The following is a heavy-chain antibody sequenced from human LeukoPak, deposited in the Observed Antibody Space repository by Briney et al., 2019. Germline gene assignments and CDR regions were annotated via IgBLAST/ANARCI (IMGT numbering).Heavy chain of an antibody. CDR2: IRYDGSNK. Sequence: GGSLRLSCAASGFTFSSYGMHWVRQAPGKGLEWVAFIRYDGSNKYYADSVKGRFTISRVNSKNTLYLQMNSLRAEDTAVYYCAKRSEGSSGWFDAFDIWGQGTMVTVSS. J-gene: IGHJ3*02. D-gene: IGHD6-19*01. CDR3: AKRSEGSSGWFDAFDI. V-gene: IGHV3-30*02. CDR1: GFTFSSYG.